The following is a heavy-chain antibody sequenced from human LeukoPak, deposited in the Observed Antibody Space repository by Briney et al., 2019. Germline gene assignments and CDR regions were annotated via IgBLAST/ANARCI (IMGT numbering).Heavy chain of an antibody. V-gene: IGHV1-46*01. CDR1: GGTFSSYA. D-gene: IGHD2-2*01. Sequence: ASVKVSCKASGGTFSSYAISWVRQAPGQGLEWMGIINPSGGSTSYAQKFQGRVTMTRDTSTSTVYMELSSLRSEDTAVYYCARGAGKDIVVVPAAMRYWFDPWGQGTLVTVSS. J-gene: IGHJ5*02. CDR3: ARGAGKDIVVVPAAMRYWFDP. CDR2: INPSGGST.